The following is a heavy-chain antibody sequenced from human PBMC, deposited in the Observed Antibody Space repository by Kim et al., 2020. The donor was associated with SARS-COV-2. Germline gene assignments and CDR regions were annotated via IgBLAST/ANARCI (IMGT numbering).Heavy chain of an antibody. Sequence: NKYYADSVKGRFTNSRDNSKNTLYLQMNSLRAEDTAVYYCAREATVALDYWGQGTLVTVSS. CDR3: AREATVALDY. D-gene: IGHD4-17*01. V-gene: IGHV3-33*01. CDR2: NK. J-gene: IGHJ4*02.